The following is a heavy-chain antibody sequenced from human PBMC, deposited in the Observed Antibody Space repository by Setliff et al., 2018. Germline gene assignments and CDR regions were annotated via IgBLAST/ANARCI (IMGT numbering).Heavy chain of an antibody. CDR2: IYYSGTT. CDR1: GGSTSTYY. CDR3: ARHPSSGSYYGGSIFYFDD. Sequence: SETLSLTCTVSGGSTSTYYWSWIRQTPVKGLEWIGYIYYSGTTNYNPLFKSRVTISVDRPKNQFSLKLSSVTAADTGVYYCARHPSSGSYYGGSIFYFDDWGPGILVTVSS. D-gene: IGHD1-26*01. V-gene: IGHV4-59*01. J-gene: IGHJ4*02.